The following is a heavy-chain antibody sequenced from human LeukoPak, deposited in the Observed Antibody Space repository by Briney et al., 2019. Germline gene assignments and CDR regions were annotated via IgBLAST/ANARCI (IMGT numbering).Heavy chain of an antibody. Sequence: PGGSLRLSCAASGFTFSSYSMNWVRQAPGKGLEWVSSISSSSSYIYYADSVKGRFTISRDNAKNSLYLQMNSLRAEDTAVYYCARLWAVAGASGAFDIWGQGTMVTVSS. CDR1: GFTFSSYS. V-gene: IGHV3-21*01. J-gene: IGHJ3*02. D-gene: IGHD6-19*01. CDR3: ARLWAVAGASGAFDI. CDR2: ISSSSSYI.